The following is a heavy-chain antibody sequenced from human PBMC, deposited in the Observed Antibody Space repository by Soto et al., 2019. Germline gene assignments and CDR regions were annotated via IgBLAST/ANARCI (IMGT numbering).Heavy chain of an antibody. V-gene: IGHV1-46*03. CDR1: GYSFTSYY. Sequence: QVQLVQSGAEVKKPGASVKVSCKASGYSFTSYYIHWVRQAPGQGPEWMGVINPSGGSTSYAQKFQGRVTKTRETSTSTVYMELSSLRSEDRAVHYCTRDRGDYWGQGPLVTVSS. CDR3: TRDRGDY. J-gene: IGHJ4*02. CDR2: INPSGGST.